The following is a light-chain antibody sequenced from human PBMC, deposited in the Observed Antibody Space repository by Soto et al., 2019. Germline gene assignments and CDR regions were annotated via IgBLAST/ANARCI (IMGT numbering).Light chain of an antibody. Sequence: EIVLTQSPATLSLSPGERATLSCRASQSISSYLAWYQQKPGQAPRLLIYDASNRATGVPARFSGSGSGTDFTLTISSLDPEDFAVYYCQQRNSWPRKMYTFGQGTKLEI. J-gene: IGKJ2*01. V-gene: IGKV3-11*01. CDR2: DAS. CDR1: QSISSY. CDR3: QQRNSWPRKMYT.